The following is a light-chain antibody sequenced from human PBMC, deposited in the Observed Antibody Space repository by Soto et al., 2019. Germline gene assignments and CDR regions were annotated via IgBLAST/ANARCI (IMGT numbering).Light chain of an antibody. J-gene: IGLJ2*01. CDR2: EGS. V-gene: IGLV2-23*01. CDR1: SSDVGSYNI. Sequence: QSALTQPASVSGSPGQSITISCTGTSSDVGSYNIVSWYQQHPGKAPKLMIYEGSKRPSGVSNRFSGSKSGNTASLTISGLQAEDEADYYCCSYAGSPRVFGGGTKLTVL. CDR3: CSYAGSPRV.